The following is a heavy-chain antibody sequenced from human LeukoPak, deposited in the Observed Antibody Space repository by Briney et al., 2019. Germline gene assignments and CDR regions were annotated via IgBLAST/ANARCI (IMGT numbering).Heavy chain of an antibody. D-gene: IGHD3-22*01. V-gene: IGHV3-9*01. Sequence: PGGSLRLSCAASGFIFDDYAMRWVRQAPGKGLEWVSGISWNGGRTAYADSVKGRLTISRDNAKNSLYLQMNSLRAEDTALYYCAKPIYDSSGYTIVGFDYWGQGTLVTVSS. CDR2: ISWNGGRT. J-gene: IGHJ4*02. CDR1: GFIFDDYA. CDR3: AKPIYDSSGYTIVGFDY.